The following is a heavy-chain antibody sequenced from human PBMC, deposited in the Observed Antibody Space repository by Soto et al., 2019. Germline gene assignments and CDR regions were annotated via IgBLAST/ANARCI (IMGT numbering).Heavy chain of an antibody. V-gene: IGHV3-30-3*02. CDR1: GFTFSSYA. CDR3: AKTYYYDRSGYYQNWFDP. D-gene: IGHD3-22*01. Sequence: LRLSCAASGFTFSSYAMHWIRQAPGKGLEWVAIISFDGSNEYYADSVKGRFTISRDNSKNTLYLQVRSLRAEDAAVYYCAKTYYYDRSGYYQNWFDPWGQGTLVTVSS. CDR2: ISFDGSNE. J-gene: IGHJ5*02.